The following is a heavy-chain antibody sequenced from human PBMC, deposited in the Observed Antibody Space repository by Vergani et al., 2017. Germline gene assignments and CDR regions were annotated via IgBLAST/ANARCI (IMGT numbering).Heavy chain of an antibody. CDR1: GFTFSSYS. CDR2: ISSSSSTI. J-gene: IGHJ6*02. D-gene: IGHD5-12*01. Sequence: EVQLVESGGGLVQPGGSLRLSCAASGFTFSSYSMNWVRQAPGKGLEWVSYISSSSSTIYYADSVKGRFTISRDNAKNSLYLQMNSLRAEDTALYYCAKGVAPGYYYGMDVWGQGTTVTVSS. CDR3: AKGVAPGYYYGMDV. V-gene: IGHV3-48*04.